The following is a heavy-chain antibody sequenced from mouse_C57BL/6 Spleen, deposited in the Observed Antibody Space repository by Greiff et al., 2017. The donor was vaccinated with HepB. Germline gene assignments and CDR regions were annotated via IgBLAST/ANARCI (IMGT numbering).Heavy chain of an antibody. D-gene: IGHD1-1*01. V-gene: IGHV1-52*01. J-gene: IGHJ4*01. Sequence: VQLQQPGAELVMPGSSVKLSCKASGYTFTSYWMHWVKQRPIQGLEWIGNIDPSDSDTHYNQKFKDKATLTVDKSSSTAYMQLSSVASEDSAVYYCARRVLLYYAMDYWGQGTSVTVSS. CDR3: ARRVLLYYAMDY. CDR1: GYTFTSYW. CDR2: IDPSDSDT.